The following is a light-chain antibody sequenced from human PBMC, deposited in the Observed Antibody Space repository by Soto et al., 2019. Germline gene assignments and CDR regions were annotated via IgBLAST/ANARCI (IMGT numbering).Light chain of an antibody. V-gene: IGKV1-39*01. CDR2: GAS. Sequence: DIQMTQSPSSLSASVGDRVTITCRASQRIFSYSNWYQQKPGKAPKLLIYGASNLHSGVSSRFSGSGSGTDFTLTINALQPDDVATYYCQQSYSTPSITFGQGTRLEIK. J-gene: IGKJ5*01. CDR1: QRIFSY. CDR3: QQSYSTPSIT.